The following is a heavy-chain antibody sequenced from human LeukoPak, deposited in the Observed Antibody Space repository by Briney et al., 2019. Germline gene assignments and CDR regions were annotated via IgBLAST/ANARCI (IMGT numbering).Heavy chain of an antibody. Sequence: SETLSLTCTVSGGSISRSSYYWGWIRQPPGQGLEWLVSIYYSGSTFYNSSLKSRVTISVDTSNNQFSLTLSSVTAADTAVYYCARPDYGDYLFAFDIWGQGTMVTVSS. V-gene: IGHV4-39*01. D-gene: IGHD4-17*01. CDR3: ARPDYGDYLFAFDI. CDR1: GGSISRSSYY. J-gene: IGHJ3*02. CDR2: IYYSGST.